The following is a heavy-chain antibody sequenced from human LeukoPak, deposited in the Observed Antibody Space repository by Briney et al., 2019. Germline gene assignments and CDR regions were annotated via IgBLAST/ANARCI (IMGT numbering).Heavy chain of an antibody. CDR2: ISGSGGST. J-gene: IGHJ4*02. D-gene: IGHD2/OR15-2a*01. Sequence: PGGSLRLSCAASGFTFSSYAMSWVRQAPGKGLEWVSAISGSGGSTYYADSVKGRSTISRDNSKNTLYLQMNSLRAEDTAVYYCAKDPRPHRLYYFDYWGQGTLVTVSS. CDR1: GFTFSSYA. V-gene: IGHV3-23*01. CDR3: AKDPRPHRLYYFDY.